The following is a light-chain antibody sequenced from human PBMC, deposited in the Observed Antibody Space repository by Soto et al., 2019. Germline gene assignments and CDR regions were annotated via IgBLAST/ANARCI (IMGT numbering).Light chain of an antibody. CDR3: QQSSRTVRT. J-gene: IGKJ4*02. CDR1: QSISSY. Sequence: DIQMPQSPSSLSASVGDRVTITCRASQSISSYLNWYQQKPGKAPKLLIYAASSLQGGVPSRFSGSGSGTDFTLTISSLQREDGAVYYCQQSSRTVRTFGGGTKVEIK. CDR2: AAS. V-gene: IGKV1-39*01.